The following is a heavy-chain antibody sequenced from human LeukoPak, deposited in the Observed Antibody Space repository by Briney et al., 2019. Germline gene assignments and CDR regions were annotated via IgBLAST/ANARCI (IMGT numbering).Heavy chain of an antibody. J-gene: IGHJ4*02. V-gene: IGHV4-59*01. CDR1: GGSISSYY. Sequence: SETLSLTCTVSGGSISSYYWSWIRQPPGKGLEWIGYIYYSGSTNYNPSLKSRVTISVDTSKNQFSLKLSSVTAADTAVYYCARDGYYGSGSYYDYWGQGTLVTVSS. D-gene: IGHD3-10*01. CDR3: ARDGYYGSGSYYDY. CDR2: IYYSGST.